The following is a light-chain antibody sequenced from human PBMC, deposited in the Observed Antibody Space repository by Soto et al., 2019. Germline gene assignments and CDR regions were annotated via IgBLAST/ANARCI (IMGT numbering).Light chain of an antibody. CDR3: QQYNNWART. V-gene: IGKV3-15*01. J-gene: IGKJ1*01. Sequence: EIVMTQSPATLSVSPGKRATLSCRASQSISNNLAWYQQKPGQAPRLLMYSASTRATGIPARFSGSGSGTEFTLTISSLQSADFAVYFCQQYNNWARTFGQGTKVDI. CDR1: QSISNN. CDR2: SAS.